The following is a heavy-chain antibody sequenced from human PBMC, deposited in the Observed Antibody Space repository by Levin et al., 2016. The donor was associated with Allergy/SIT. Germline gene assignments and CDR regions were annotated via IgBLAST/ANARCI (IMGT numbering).Heavy chain of an antibody. V-gene: IGHV3-21*01. Sequence: VRQAPGKGLEWVSSISSSSSYIYYADSVKGRFTISRDNAKNSLYLQMNSLRAEDTAVYYCARVGLTWIQLDHFDYWGQGTLVTVSS. J-gene: IGHJ4*02. D-gene: IGHD5-18*01. CDR3: ARVGLTWIQLDHFDY. CDR2: ISSSSSYI.